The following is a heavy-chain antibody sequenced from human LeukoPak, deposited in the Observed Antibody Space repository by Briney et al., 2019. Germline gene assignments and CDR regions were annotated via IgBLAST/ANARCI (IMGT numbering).Heavy chain of an antibody. CDR2: IRGGGTSE. D-gene: IGHD4-17*01. V-gene: IGHV3-23*01. CDR3: VRDPNGDYIGAFDM. J-gene: IGHJ3*02. Sequence: GGSLRLSCTASGFTFSAYAMMWVRQAPGKGPEWVSAIRGGGTSEFYADSVKGRFRISRDNSKDTLFLQMNSLRAEDTAVYYCVRDPNGDYIGAFDMWGPGTMVTVSS. CDR1: GFTFSAYA.